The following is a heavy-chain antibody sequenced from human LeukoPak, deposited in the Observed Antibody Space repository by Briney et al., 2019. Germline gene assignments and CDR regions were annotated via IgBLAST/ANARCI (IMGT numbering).Heavy chain of an antibody. D-gene: IGHD6-13*01. Sequence: GGSLRLSCAASGFTFSSYAMHWVRQAPGKGLEWVSVIYSGGSTYYADSVKGRFTISRDNSKNTLFLQMNSLRADDTAVYYCARVPLKIAAAGTGGDYWGQGTLVTVSS. CDR3: ARVPLKIAAAGTGGDY. CDR1: GFTFSSYA. J-gene: IGHJ4*02. V-gene: IGHV3-53*01. CDR2: IYSGGST.